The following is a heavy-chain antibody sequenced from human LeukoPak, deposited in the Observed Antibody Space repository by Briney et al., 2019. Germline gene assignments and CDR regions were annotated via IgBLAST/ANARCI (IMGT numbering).Heavy chain of an antibody. D-gene: IGHD2-2*01. CDR2: IYSGGST. J-gene: IGHJ4*02. CDR1: GFSVGSNY. CDR3: ARHGVGVTSYFDY. V-gene: IGHV3-53*01. Sequence: PGGSLRLSCAASGFSVGSNYMSWVRQAPGKGLEWVSVIYSGGSTYYADSVKGRFTISRDNSKNTLYLQMNSLRAEDTAVYYCARHGVGVTSYFDYWGQGTLVTVSS.